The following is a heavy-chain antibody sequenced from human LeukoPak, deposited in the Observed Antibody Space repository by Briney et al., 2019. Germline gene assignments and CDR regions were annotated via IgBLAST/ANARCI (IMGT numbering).Heavy chain of an antibody. CDR1: GFTFSTYW. Sequence: PGGSLRLSCAASGFTFSTYWMSWVRQAPGKGLEWVANIKEDGTDKYYVDSVKGRFTISRDNAKNLVFLQMNSVRAEDTAVYYCGRVRPGDADYWGQGTLVTVSS. CDR3: GRVRPGDADY. J-gene: IGHJ4*02. D-gene: IGHD1-26*01. V-gene: IGHV3-7*01. CDR2: IKEDGTDK.